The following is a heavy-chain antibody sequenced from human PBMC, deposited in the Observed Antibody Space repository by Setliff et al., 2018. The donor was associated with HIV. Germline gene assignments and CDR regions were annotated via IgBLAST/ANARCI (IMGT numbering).Heavy chain of an antibody. Sequence: PSETLSLTCIVSGGSISTTNYCWGWIRQTPGQGLEWIGTVCYSGGTYYNPSLMGRVTISIDTSKNQFSLNLSSVAAADTAVYYCARHFYGYYGSNGLPMQYWGQGTLVTVSS. V-gene: IGHV4-39*01. J-gene: IGHJ4*02. CDR2: VCYSGGT. CDR1: GGSISTTNYC. D-gene: IGHD3-22*01. CDR3: ARHFYGYYGSNGLPMQY.